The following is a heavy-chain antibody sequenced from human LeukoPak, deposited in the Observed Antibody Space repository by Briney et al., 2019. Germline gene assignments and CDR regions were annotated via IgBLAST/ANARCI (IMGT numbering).Heavy chain of an antibody. CDR1: GYTFTGYY. D-gene: IGHD3-22*01. CDR2: INPNSGGT. J-gene: IGHJ4*02. Sequence: ASVKVSCKASGYTFTGYYMHWVRQAPGQGLEWMRWINPNSGGTNYAQKFQGRVTMTRDTSISTAYMELSRLRSDDTAVYYCARGSLTYYYDSSGYSPDYWGQGTLVTVSS. V-gene: IGHV1-2*02. CDR3: ARGSLTYYYDSSGYSPDY.